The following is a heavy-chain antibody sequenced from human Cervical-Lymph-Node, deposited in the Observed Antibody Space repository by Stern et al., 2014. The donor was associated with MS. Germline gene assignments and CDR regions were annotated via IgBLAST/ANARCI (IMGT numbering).Heavy chain of an antibody. CDR3: ARDSGGNYVEDIDY. V-gene: IGHV3-33*01. Sequence: VQLVESGGGVVQAGRSLRLSCAASGFTFSSYGMHWVRQAPGKGLEWVGVIWYDGNNKYHAESVTGRFTISRDNSKNTLYLQMSRRRAEDTAVYYCARDSGGNYVEDIDYWGQGTLVTVSS. CDR2: IWYDGNNK. CDR1: GFTFSSYG. D-gene: IGHD4-23*01. J-gene: IGHJ4*02.